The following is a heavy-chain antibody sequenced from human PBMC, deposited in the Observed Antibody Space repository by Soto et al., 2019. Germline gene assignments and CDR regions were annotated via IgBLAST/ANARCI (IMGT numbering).Heavy chain of an antibody. CDR1: GGSISSYY. V-gene: IGHV4-59*08. D-gene: IGHD6-6*01. Sequence: PSETLSLTCTVSGGSISSYYWSWIRQPPGKGLEWIGYIYYSGSTNYNPSIKSRVTISVDTAKNQLSLKLSSVTAADTAVYYCARRPLGYSSSPATHFDYWGQGTLVTVSS. CDR3: ARRPLGYSSSPATHFDY. CDR2: IYYSGST. J-gene: IGHJ4*02.